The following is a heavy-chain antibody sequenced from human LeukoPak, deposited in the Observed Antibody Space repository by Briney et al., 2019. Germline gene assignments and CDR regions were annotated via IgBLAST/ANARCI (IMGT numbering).Heavy chain of an antibody. V-gene: IGHV4-34*01. Sequence: SETLSLTCAVYGGSFSGYYWSWIRQPPGKGLEWIGEINHSGSTNYNPSLKSRVTISGDTSKNQFSLKLSSMTAADTAVYYCARGPSDYGVYGIDYWGQGTLVTVSS. J-gene: IGHJ4*02. CDR1: GGSFSGYY. D-gene: IGHD4-17*01. CDR3: ARGPSDYGVYGIDY. CDR2: INHSGST.